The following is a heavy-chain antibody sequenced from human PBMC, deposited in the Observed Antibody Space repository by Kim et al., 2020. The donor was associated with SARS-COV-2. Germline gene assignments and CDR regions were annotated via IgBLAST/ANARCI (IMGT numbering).Heavy chain of an antibody. CDR1: GFTFSSYG. CDR2: IWYDGSNK. Sequence: GGSLRLSCAASGFTFSSYGMHWVRQAPGKGLEWVAVIWYDGSNKYYADSVKGRFTISRDNSKNTLYLQMNSLRAEDTAVYYCAKLLPNSGYPTDYYYYGMDVWGQGTTVTVSS. J-gene: IGHJ6*02. V-gene: IGHV3-33*06. CDR3: AKLLPNSGYPTDYYYYGMDV. D-gene: IGHD5-12*01.